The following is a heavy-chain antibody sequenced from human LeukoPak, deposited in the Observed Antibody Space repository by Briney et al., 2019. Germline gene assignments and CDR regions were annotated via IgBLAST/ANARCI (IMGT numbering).Heavy chain of an antibody. CDR3: ARLGYCSGGSCHGLYFDY. CDR1: GGSISSYY. D-gene: IGHD2-15*01. J-gene: IGHJ4*02. Sequence: PSETLSLTCTVSGGSISSYYWSWIRQPPGKGLGWIGYIYYSGSTNYNPSLKSRVTISVDTSKNQFSLKLSSVTAADTAVYYCARLGYCSGGSCHGLYFDYWGQGTLVTVSS. V-gene: IGHV4-59*01. CDR2: IYYSGST.